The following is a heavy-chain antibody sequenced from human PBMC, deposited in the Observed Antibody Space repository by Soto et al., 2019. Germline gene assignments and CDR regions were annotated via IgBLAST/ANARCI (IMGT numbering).Heavy chain of an antibody. CDR2: ISGSGGST. CDR1: GSTFSSYA. J-gene: IGHJ4*02. V-gene: IGHV3-64*04. D-gene: IGHD3-10*01. Sequence: PGGSLRLSCSASGSTFSSYAMHWVRQAPGKGLEYVSAISGSGGSTYYADSVKGRFTISRDNSKNTLYLQMNSLRAEDTAVYYCAKGREYIGPYLYWGQGTLVTVSS. CDR3: AKGREYIGPYLY.